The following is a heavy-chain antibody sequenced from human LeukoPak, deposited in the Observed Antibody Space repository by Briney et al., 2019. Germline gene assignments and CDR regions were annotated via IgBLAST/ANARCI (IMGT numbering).Heavy chain of an antibody. Sequence: SETLSFTCTGSGGSISSHYWSWIRQPPGKGLQWIGYIYYSGSTNYNPSLKSRVTISVDTSKYQFSLKLSSVTAADTAVYYCARSASGFGDLYFDYWGQGTLVTVSS. CDR3: ARSASGFGDLYFDY. CDR2: IYYSGST. D-gene: IGHD3-10*01. J-gene: IGHJ4*02. V-gene: IGHV4-59*11. CDR1: GGSISSHY.